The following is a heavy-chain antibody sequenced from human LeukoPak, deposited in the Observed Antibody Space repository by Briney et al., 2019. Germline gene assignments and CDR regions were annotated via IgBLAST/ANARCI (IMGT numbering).Heavy chain of an antibody. CDR1: GGSISSYY. CDR2: IYYSGST. D-gene: IGHD3-10*01. V-gene: IGHV4-59*01. CDR3: ARLGPDSGGRWLIGAFDI. Sequence: SETLSLTCTVSGGSISSYYWSWIRQPPGKGLEWIGYIYYSGSTNYNPSLKSRVTISVDTSKNQFSLKLSSVTAADTAVYYCARLGPDSGGRWLIGAFDIWGQGTMVTVSS. J-gene: IGHJ3*02.